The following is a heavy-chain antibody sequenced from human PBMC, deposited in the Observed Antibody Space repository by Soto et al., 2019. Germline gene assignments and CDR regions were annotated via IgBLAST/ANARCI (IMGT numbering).Heavy chain of an antibody. Sequence: VGSLRLSCAASGFTFSSYAMSWVRQAPGKGLEWVSAISGSGGSTYYADSVKGRFTISRDNSKNTLNLQMNSLRAEDTAVYYCAKGGYSSSWRNWFDPWGQGTLVTVSS. CDR1: GFTFSSYA. CDR3: AKGGYSSSWRNWFDP. V-gene: IGHV3-23*01. J-gene: IGHJ5*02. CDR2: ISGSGGST. D-gene: IGHD6-13*01.